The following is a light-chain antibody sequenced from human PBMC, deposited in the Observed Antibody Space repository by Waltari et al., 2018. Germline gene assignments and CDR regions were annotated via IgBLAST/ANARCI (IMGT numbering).Light chain of an antibody. CDR1: NSDIGAYNY. V-gene: IGLV2-14*01. J-gene: IGLJ2*01. Sequence: QSALTQPASVSGSPGQSITISCTGTNSDIGAYNYVSWYQQHPGKAPKLIIFEVSNRPSGVSNRFSGSKSGNTASLTISGLQPEDEADYYCSSYTSSDTMIFGTGTKLTV. CDR3: SSYTSSDTMI. CDR2: EVS.